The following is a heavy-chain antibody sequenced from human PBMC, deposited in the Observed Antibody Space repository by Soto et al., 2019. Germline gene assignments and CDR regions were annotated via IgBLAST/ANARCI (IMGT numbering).Heavy chain of an antibody. CDR3: ARDLSCSGGSCQSYYYYYGMDV. CDR1: GFTFSSYG. CDR2: IWYDGSNK. J-gene: IGHJ6*02. D-gene: IGHD2-15*01. Sequence: QVQLVESGGGVVQPGRSLRLSCAASGFTFSSYGMHWVRQAPGKGLEWVAVIWYDGSNKYYADSVKGRFTISRDNSKNTLYLQMKRRRDEDTAVYYRARDLSCSGGSCQSYYYYYGMDVWGQGTTVTVAS. V-gene: IGHV3-33*01.